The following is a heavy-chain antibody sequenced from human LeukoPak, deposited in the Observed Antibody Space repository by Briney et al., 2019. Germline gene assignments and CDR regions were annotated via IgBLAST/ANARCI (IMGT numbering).Heavy chain of an antibody. D-gene: IGHD4-11*01. CDR3: ARDYSRLLDV. J-gene: IGHJ6*02. Sequence: GGSLRLSCAASGVTFSSYSMNWVRQAPGKGLEWVSSISSDSDYIYYADSVRGRFTISGDNAKNSLYLQMNSLRAEDMAVYYCARDYSRLLDVWGQGTTVTVSS. CDR2: ISSDSDYI. V-gene: IGHV3-21*01. CDR1: GVTFSSYS.